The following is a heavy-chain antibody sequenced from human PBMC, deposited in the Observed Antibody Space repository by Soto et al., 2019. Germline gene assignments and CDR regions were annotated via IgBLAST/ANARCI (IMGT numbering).Heavy chain of an antibody. V-gene: IGHV1-69*13. CDR3: ARGGRKPTTIEGNDAFDI. D-gene: IGHD1-26*01. CDR1: GGTFSSYA. J-gene: IGHJ3*02. Sequence: GASVKVSCKASGGTFSSYAISWVRQAPGQGLEWMGGTIPIFGTANYAQKFQGRVTITADESTSTAYMELSSLRPEDTAVYYCARGGRKPTTIEGNDAFDIWGQGTMVTVSS. CDR2: TIPIFGTA.